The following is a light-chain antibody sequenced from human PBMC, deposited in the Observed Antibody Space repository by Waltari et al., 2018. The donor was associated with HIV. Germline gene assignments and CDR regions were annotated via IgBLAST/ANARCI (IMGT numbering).Light chain of an antibody. CDR3: ATWDDWLSGWV. Sequence: QPVVTQPPSASGTPGQRVTISCSGSSVGSNYVSWYQQLPGTAPKLLIYRNNQRPSGVPDRFSGSRSDTSVSLAISGLRSEDEADYYCATWDDWLSGWVFGGGTKLTVL. V-gene: IGLV1-47*01. CDR2: RNN. J-gene: IGLJ3*02. CDR1: SVGSNY.